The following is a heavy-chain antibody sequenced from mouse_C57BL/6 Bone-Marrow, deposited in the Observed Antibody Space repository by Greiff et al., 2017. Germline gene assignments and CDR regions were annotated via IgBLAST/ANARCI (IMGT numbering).Heavy chain of an antibody. CDR1: GYTFTSYG. V-gene: IGHV1-58*01. Sequence: VQLQQSGAELVRPGPSVKMSCKTSGYTFTSYGINWVKQRPGQGLEWIGYIYIGNGYTEYNEKFKGKATLTSDTSSSTAYMQLSSLTSEDSAIYFCARRGPYYYGSRWYFDVWGTGTTVTVSS. CDR2: IYIGNGYT. D-gene: IGHD1-1*01. CDR3: ARRGPYYYGSRWYFDV. J-gene: IGHJ1*03.